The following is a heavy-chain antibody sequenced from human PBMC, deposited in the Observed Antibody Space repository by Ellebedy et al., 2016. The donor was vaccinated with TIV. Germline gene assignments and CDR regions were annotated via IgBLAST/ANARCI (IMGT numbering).Heavy chain of an antibody. CDR3: ARGGIGVGADS. J-gene: IGHJ4*02. D-gene: IGHD1-26*01. CDR1: GGSVSSSAYY. Sequence: SETLSLTCTVSGGSVSSSAYYWGWIRQPPGKGLEWMGSVYFGGNTNYNPSLKSRVTISSDTSTNQFSLKLTSVTAADTAVYYCARGGIGVGADSWGQGTLVTVSS. CDR2: VYFGGNT. V-gene: IGHV4-39*07.